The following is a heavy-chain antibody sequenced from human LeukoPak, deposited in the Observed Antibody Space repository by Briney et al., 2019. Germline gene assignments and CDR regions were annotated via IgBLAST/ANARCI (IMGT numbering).Heavy chain of an antibody. D-gene: IGHD2-2*01. CDR2: IYYSGST. Sequence: SETLSLTCTVSGGSISSGGYYWSWIRQHPGKGLEWIGYIYYSGSTYYNPSLKGRVTISVDTSKNQFSLKLSSVTAADTAVYYCARTDCSSTSCKKLGFDPWGQGTLVTVSS. V-gene: IGHV4-31*03. CDR1: GGSISSGGYY. CDR3: ARTDCSSTSCKKLGFDP. J-gene: IGHJ5*02.